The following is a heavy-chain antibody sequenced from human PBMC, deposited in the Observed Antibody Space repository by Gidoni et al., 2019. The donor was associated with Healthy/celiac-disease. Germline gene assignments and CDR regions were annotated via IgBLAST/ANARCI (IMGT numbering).Heavy chain of an antibody. CDR1: GGPSSSYY. D-gene: IGHD6-19*01. Sequence: QVQLQESGPALVKPSETLSLSCTGSGGPSSSYYWSWIRQPPGKGLEWIVYIYYSGSTNYNPSLKSRVTISVDTSKNQFSLKLSSVTAADTAVYYCARDKAVAGLDYWGQGTLVTVSS. CDR3: ARDKAVAGLDY. J-gene: IGHJ4*02. V-gene: IGHV4-59*01. CDR2: IYYSGST.